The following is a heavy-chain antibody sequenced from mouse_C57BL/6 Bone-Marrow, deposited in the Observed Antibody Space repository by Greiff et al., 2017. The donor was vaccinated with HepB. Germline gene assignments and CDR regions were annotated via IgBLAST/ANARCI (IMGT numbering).Heavy chain of an antibody. D-gene: IGHD2-5*01. CDR2: IDPANGNT. J-gene: IGHJ4*01. V-gene: IGHV14-3*01. Sequence: EVQLQQSVAELVRPGASVKLSCTASGFNIENTYMHWVKQRPEQGLEWIGRIDPANGNTKYAPKFQGKATITADTSSNTAYLQLSSLTSEDTAIYYCATSDYSNYPVGAMDYWGQGTSVTVSS. CDR1: GFNIENTY. CDR3: ATSDYSNYPVGAMDY.